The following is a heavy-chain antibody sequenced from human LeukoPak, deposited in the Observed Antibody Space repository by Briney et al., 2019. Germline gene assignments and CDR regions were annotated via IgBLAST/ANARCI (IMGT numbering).Heavy chain of an antibody. Sequence: SVKVSCKASGGTFSSYAISWVRQAPGQGLEWMGGIIPIFGTANYARKFQGRVTITTDESTSTAYMELSSLRSEDTAVYYCARTIIAAAHYYYYMDVWGKGTTVTVSS. D-gene: IGHD6-13*01. CDR1: GGTFSSYA. J-gene: IGHJ6*03. V-gene: IGHV1-69*05. CDR2: IIPIFGTA. CDR3: ARTIIAAAHYYYYMDV.